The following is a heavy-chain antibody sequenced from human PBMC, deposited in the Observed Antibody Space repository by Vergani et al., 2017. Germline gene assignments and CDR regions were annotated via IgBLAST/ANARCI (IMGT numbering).Heavy chain of an antibody. D-gene: IGHD3-16*01. CDR2: ISIDGGRT. J-gene: IGHJ3*02. Sequence: QVQLVESGGGVVQPGRSLRVSCAGSGFTFTNYDMHWVRQAPGKGLEWVSVISIDGGRTHYGDSVKGRITITRDNSKNTLYLQMTSLRGDATAIYYCERDACKSKPDVVDIWCQGTMVTVSS. V-gene: IGHV3-30*19. CDR1: GFTFTNYD. CDR3: ERDACKSKPDVVDI.